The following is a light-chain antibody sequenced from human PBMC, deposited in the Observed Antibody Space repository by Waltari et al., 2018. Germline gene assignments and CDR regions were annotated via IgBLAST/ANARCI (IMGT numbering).Light chain of an antibody. CDR1: QGINTY. V-gene: IGKV1-9*01. CDR2: TAS. J-gene: IGKJ1*01. Sequence: DIQLTQSPSFLSASVGDRVTITCRASQGINTYLAWYQQKPGKAPKVLIYTASTLHTGVPSRFSGSGSGTEFTLTISSLQPEDFATYYCQHRISWPPWTFGQGTKVEIK. CDR3: QHRISWPPWT.